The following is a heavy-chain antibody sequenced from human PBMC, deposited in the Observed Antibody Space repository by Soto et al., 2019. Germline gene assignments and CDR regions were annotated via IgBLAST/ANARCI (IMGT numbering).Heavy chain of an antibody. CDR1: GYTFTSYG. V-gene: IGHV1-18*04. CDR2: ISAYNGNT. D-gene: IGHD3-22*01. J-gene: IGHJ4*02. Sequence: ASVKVSCKASGYTFTSYGISWVRQAPGQGLEWMGWISAYNGNTNYAQKLQGRVTMTTDTSTSTAYMELRSLRSDDTAVYYCARIGLMYYYDSSGYYFLDYWGQGTLVTV. CDR3: ARIGLMYYYDSSGYYFLDY.